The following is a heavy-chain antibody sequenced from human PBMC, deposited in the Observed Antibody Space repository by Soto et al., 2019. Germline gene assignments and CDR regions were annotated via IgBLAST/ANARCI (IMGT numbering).Heavy chain of an antibody. CDR2: ISYDRSKK. D-gene: IGHD2-2*01. CDR1: GFTFSDFG. Sequence: GGSLRLSCAASGFTFSDFGLHWVRQAPGKGLEWLSFISYDRSKKYFADSVKGRFTISRDDFKNMLYLQMDSLRPEDTAVYYCAKDCLGHCFSDSCYGSFNSWGQGTLVTVSS. J-gene: IGHJ4*02. V-gene: IGHV3-30*18. CDR3: AKDCLGHCFSDSCYGSFNS.